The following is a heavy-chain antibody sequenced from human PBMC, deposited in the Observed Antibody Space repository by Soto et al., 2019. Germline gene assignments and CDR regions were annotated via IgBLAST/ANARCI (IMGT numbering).Heavy chain of an antibody. CDR1: GFTFSRYS. V-gene: IGHV3-48*02. Sequence: EVQLVESGGGLVQPGGSLRLSCAASGFTFSRYSMNWVRQAPGKGLEWVSYISSSSSTIYYADSVKGRFTISRDNAKNSLYLQMNSLRDEDTAVYYCARQKDSSGYYYYYYGMDVWGQGTTVTVSS. J-gene: IGHJ6*02. CDR3: ARQKDSSGYYYYYYGMDV. CDR2: ISSSSSTI. D-gene: IGHD3-22*01.